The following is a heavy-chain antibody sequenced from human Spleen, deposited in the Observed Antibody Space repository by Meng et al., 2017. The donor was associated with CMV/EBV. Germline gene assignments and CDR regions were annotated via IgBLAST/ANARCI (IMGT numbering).Heavy chain of an antibody. CDR3: AKYTAWVYDAFDI. Sequence: ACGFTISNYSMNWGRQAPRKGLGWVSTSSSNSSYIFYEDSVKRRFSISRENTKNTLYLQMNSLRAEDTAVYFCAKYTAWVYDAFDIWGQGTMVTVSS. CDR2: SSSNSSYI. V-gene: IGHV3-21*04. D-gene: IGHD5-18*01. CDR1: GFTISNYS. J-gene: IGHJ3*02.